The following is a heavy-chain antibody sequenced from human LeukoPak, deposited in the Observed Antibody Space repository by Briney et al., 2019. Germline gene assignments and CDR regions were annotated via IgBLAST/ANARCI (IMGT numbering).Heavy chain of an antibody. V-gene: IGHV3-11*05. CDR1: GFTFSDYY. CDR3: AKDRHYGTSWYGAGDF. CDR2: FSGTASGGGPYYA. J-gene: IGHJ4*02. Sequence: GGSLRLSCAASGFTFSDYYMSWIRQAPGKGLEWVSSFSGTASGGGPYYAYYADSVKGRFTISRDNSKNTLYLQMNSLRAEDTAVYYCAKDRHYGTSWYGAGDFWGQGTLVTVSS. D-gene: IGHD2-2*01.